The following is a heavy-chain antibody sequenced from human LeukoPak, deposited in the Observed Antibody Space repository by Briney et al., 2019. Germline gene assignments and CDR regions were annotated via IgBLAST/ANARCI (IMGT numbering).Heavy chain of an antibody. CDR2: INQDGSEK. CDR1: GFTFSSYC. J-gene: IGHJ4*02. D-gene: IGHD6-19*01. V-gene: IGHV3-7*01. CDR3: ARASAVAGTRDY. Sequence: GGSLRLSCAASGFTFSSYCMSWVRQAPGKGLEWVANINQDGSEKYYVDSVKGRFTISRDNAKNSLYLQMNILRAEDTAVYYCARASAVAGTRDYWGQGTLVTVSS.